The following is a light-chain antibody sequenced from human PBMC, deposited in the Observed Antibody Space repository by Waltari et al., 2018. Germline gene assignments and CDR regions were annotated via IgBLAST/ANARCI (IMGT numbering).Light chain of an antibody. Sequence: EIVMTQSPATLSVSPGERATLSCRASQSVSSNLAWYQQKPGQAPRLLIYGASTRATGIPARFSGSGSGTEFTLTISSLQSGDFAVYYCQQYNNWPPRGGTFGQGTKLEIK. V-gene: IGKV3-15*01. CDR3: QQYNNWPPRGGT. CDR2: GAS. CDR1: QSVSSN. J-gene: IGKJ2*02.